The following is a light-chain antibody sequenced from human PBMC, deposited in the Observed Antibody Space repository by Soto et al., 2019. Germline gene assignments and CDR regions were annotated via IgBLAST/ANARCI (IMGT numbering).Light chain of an antibody. CDR2: DAS. CDR3: QQYGDSPVT. CDR1: QSVNSH. J-gene: IGKJ1*01. V-gene: IGKV3-20*01. Sequence: IVMTQSPGTLSLSPGERATVSCRASQSVNSHLAWYQQKPGQAPRLLISDASDRATGIPDRISGCGSGTDFTRTIRRLWLEHFGVDYCQQYGDSPVTFGKGTKGDSK.